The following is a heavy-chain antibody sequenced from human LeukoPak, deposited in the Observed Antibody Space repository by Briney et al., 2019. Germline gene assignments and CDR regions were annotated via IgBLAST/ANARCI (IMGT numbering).Heavy chain of an antibody. J-gene: IGHJ4*02. D-gene: IGHD3-9*01. CDR3: ARADTSDILTGYSDY. V-gene: IGHV3-21*01. CDR2: TSSSSSYI. Sequence: GGSLRLSCAASRFTFSSYSMNWVRQAPGKGLEWVSSTSSSSSYIYYADSVKGRFTISRDNAKKSLYLQMNRLRAEDTAVYFCARADTSDILTGYSDYWGQGTLVTVSS. CDR1: RFTFSSYS.